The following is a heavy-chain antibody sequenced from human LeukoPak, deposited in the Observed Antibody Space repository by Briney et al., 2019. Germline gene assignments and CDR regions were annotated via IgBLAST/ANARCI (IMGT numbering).Heavy chain of an antibody. CDR3: AKEGGPYYYGSGSYSAYDY. J-gene: IGHJ4*02. CDR2: ISGSGGST. CDR1: GFTFSSYA. Sequence: PGASLRLSCAASGFTFSSYAMSWVRQAPGKGLDGVGAISGSGGSTYYADCVKGRFTIPRDNYKNTLYLQINSLRADDTAVYYCAKEGGPYYYGSGSYSAYDYWGQGTLVTVSS. D-gene: IGHD3-10*01. V-gene: IGHV3-23*01.